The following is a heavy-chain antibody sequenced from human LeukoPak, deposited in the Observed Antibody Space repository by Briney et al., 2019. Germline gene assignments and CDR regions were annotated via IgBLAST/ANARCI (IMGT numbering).Heavy chain of an antibody. Sequence: GGSLRLSCAASGFTFSSYDMHWVRQAPGKGLEWVAFIRYDGSNKYYADSVKGRFTISRDNSKNTLYLQMNSLRAEDTAVYYCAKGTYDSSGSYWGQGTLVTVSS. D-gene: IGHD3-22*01. J-gene: IGHJ4*02. CDR3: AKGTYDSSGSY. CDR2: IRYDGSNK. CDR1: GFTFSSYD. V-gene: IGHV3-30*02.